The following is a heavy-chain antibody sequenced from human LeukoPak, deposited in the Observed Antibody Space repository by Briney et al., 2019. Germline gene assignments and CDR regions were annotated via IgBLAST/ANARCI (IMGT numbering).Heavy chain of an antibody. CDR1: GGTFSSYA. J-gene: IGHJ4*02. CDR3: ARVGIDSSGRAN. D-gene: IGHD6-19*01. CDR2: IIPIFGTA. Sequence: SVKVSCKASGGTFSSYAISWVRQAPGQGLEWMGGIIPIFGTANYAQKFQGRVTITTDESTSTSYMELSSLRSEDTAVYYCARVGIDSSGRANWGQGTLVTVSS. V-gene: IGHV1-69*05.